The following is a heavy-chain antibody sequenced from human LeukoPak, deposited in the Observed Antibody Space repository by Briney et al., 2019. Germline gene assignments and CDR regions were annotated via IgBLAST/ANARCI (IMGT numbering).Heavy chain of an antibody. D-gene: IGHD3-22*01. CDR3: ASTPHYYDSSGYPNWYFDL. CDR1: GGSISSYY. J-gene: IGHJ2*01. V-gene: IGHV4-59*01. CDR2: IYYSGST. Sequence: SETLSLTCTVSGGSISSYYWSWIRQPPGKGPEWIGYIYYSGSTNYNPSLKSRVTISVDTSKNQFSLKLSSVTAADTAVYYCASTPHYYDSSGYPNWYFDLWGRGTLVTVSS.